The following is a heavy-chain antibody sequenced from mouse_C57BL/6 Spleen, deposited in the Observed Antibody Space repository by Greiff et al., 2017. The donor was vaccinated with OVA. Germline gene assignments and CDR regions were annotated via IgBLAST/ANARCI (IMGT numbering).Heavy chain of an antibody. CDR1: GFTFSDYY. D-gene: IGHD1-1*01. CDR2: INYDGSST. V-gene: IGHV5-16*01. J-gene: IGHJ1*03. CDR3: AREDYGISHWYFDF. Sequence: EVKVVESEGGLVQPGSSMKLSCTASGFTFSDYYMAWVRQVPEKGLEWVANINYDGSSTYYLDSLKSRFIISRDNAKNILYLQMSSLKSEDTATYDSAREDYGISHWYFDFWGTGTTVTVSS.